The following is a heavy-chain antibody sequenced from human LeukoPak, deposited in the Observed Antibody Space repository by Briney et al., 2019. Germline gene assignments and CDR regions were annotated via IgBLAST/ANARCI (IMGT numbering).Heavy chain of an antibody. V-gene: IGHV5-51*01. Sequence: GESLKISCKGSGYSFTSYWIGWVRQMPGKGLEWMGIIYPGDSDTRYSPSFQGQVTISADKSISTAYLQWSSLKASDTAMYYCARQAWGDGSGGRGHYYYYMDVWGKGTTVTISS. CDR3: ARQAWGDGSGGRGHYYYYMDV. CDR1: GYSFTSYW. D-gene: IGHD3-10*01. CDR2: IYPGDSDT. J-gene: IGHJ6*03.